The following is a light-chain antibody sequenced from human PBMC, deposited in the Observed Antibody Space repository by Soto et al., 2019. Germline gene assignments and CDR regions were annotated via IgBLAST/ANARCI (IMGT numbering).Light chain of an antibody. V-gene: IGLV2-14*03. J-gene: IGLJ1*01. CDR2: DVN. Sequence: QSVLTQPASVSGSPGQSITISCTGNSSDVGGYHFVSWYQQHPGKVPKLMIFDVNRRPSGVSDRFSGSKSGNTASLTISGLQAEDEGDYYCCSYTSSSTHVFGSGTQPTVL. CDR1: SSDVGGYHF. CDR3: CSYTSSSTHV.